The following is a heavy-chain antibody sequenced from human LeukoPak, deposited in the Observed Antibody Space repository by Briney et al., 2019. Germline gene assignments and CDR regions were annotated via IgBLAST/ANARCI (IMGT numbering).Heavy chain of an antibody. CDR1: GFTFSDYY. CDR3: AKDQHPYCSSTSCYNMDV. D-gene: IGHD2-2*02. Sequence: GGSLRLSCAASGFTFSDYYMSWIRQAPGKGLEWVSYISSSGSTIYYADSVKGRFTISRDNAKNSLYLQMNSLRAEDTVVYYCAKDQHPYCSSTSCYNMDVWGKGTTVTVSS. J-gene: IGHJ6*03. CDR2: ISSSGSTI. V-gene: IGHV3-11*04.